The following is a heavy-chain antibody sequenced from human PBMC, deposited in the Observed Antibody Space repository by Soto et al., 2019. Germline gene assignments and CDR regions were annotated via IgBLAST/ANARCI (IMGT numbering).Heavy chain of an antibody. V-gene: IGHV3-48*03. CDR2: FSESDNTT. D-gene: IGHD4-17*01. J-gene: IGHJ6*02. CDR1: GFILSYYQ. Sequence: LRLSCAASGFILSYYQMNWVRQAPGKGLEWIIYFSESDNTTFYADSVKGRFTISRDNAKNSLYLQMNSLRAEDSAVYYCARFDYDSDYYYGMDVWGQGTTVTV. CDR3: ARFDYDSDYYYGMDV.